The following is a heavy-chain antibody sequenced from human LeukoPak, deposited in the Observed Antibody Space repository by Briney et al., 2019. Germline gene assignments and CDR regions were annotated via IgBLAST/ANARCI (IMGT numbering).Heavy chain of an antibody. V-gene: IGHV3-23*01. J-gene: IGHJ4*02. Sequence: PGGSLRLSCAASGFTFKTYAMNWVRQVPGKGPEWVSSMSGSGSSTDYADSVKGRFTISRDNSKNTLYLQMNSLRAEDTALYYCAKDAQGLVRGGIYFDFWGRGSLVTVSS. D-gene: IGHD6-19*01. CDR1: GFTFKTYA. CDR3: AKDAQGLVRGGIYFDF. CDR2: MSGSGSST.